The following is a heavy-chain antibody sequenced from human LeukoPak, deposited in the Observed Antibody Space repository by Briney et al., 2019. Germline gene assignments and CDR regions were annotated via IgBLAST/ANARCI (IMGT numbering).Heavy chain of an antibody. V-gene: IGHV1-46*01. D-gene: IGHD5-18*01. J-gene: IGHJ4*02. CDR3: ARVVRLWWLPDY. CDR1: GYTFTSYY. CDR2: INPSGGST. Sequence: ASVKVSCKASGYTFTSYYMHWVRQAPGQGLEWMGIINPSGGSTSYAQKFQGRVTMTRDTSTSTVYMELSSLSSEDTAVYYCARVVRLWWLPDYWGQGTLVTVSS.